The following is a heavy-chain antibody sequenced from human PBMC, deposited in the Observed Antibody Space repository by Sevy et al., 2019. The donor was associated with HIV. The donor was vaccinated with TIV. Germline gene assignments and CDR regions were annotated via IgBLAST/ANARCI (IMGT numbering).Heavy chain of an antibody. J-gene: IGHJ4*02. D-gene: IGHD1-26*01. Sequence: ASVKVSCKASGYTFTGYYMHWVRQAPGQGLEWMGWINPNSGGTNYAQKFQGRVTMTRDTSISTAYMELRRLRSDDTAVYYCARDRSYSSPFLVDYWGQGTLVTVSS. CDR1: GYTFTGYY. CDR3: ARDRSYSSPFLVDY. CDR2: INPNSGGT. V-gene: IGHV1-2*02.